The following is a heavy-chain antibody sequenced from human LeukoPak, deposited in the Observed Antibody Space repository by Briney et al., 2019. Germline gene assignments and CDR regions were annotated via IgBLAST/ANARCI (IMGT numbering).Heavy chain of an antibody. V-gene: IGHV3-23*01. CDR1: GFTFSSYA. J-gene: IGHJ4*02. D-gene: IGHD1-26*01. CDR3: AKNRGGSYYSGSDY. CDR2: VRGSDAGT. Sequence: GGSLRLSCAASGFTFSSYAMNWVRQAPGKGLEWVSAVRGSDAGTSYADYVKGRFTISRDNSKNTLYLQMNSLRAEDTAVCYCAKNRGGSYYSGSDYWGQGTLVTVSS.